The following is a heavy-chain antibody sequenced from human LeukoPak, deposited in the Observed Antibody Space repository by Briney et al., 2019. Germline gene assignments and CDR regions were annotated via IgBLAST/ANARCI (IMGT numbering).Heavy chain of an antibody. J-gene: IGHJ4*02. V-gene: IGHV4-4*07. CDR3: ARGPTTVTRAFDY. D-gene: IGHD4-17*01. CDR1: GGSFSIYY. Sequence: SETLSLTCTVSGGSFSIYYWSWIRQPAGKGLEWIGRIYTSGSTNYNPSLKSRVTMLVDTSKNQFSLKLSSVTAADTAVYYCARGPTTVTRAFDYWGQGTLVTVSS. CDR2: IYTSGST.